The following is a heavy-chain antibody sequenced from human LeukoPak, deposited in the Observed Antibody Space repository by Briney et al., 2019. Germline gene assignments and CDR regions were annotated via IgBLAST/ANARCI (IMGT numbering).Heavy chain of an antibody. Sequence: SVKVSCKASGGTFSSYAISWVRQAPGQGLEWMGGIIPVFGTANYAQKFQGRVTITTDESTSTAYMELSSLRSEDTAVYYCARDRYYDSSGIRGDWFDPWGQGTLVTVSS. CDR3: ARDRYYDSSGIRGDWFDP. J-gene: IGHJ5*02. D-gene: IGHD3-22*01. CDR1: GGTFSSYA. CDR2: IIPVFGTA. V-gene: IGHV1-69*05.